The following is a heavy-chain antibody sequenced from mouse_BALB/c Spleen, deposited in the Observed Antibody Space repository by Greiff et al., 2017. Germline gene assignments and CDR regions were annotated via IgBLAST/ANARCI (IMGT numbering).Heavy chain of an antibody. V-gene: IGHV1-80*01. CDR1: GYAFSSYW. CDR3: ARGSTATDY. Sequence: VQLQQSGAELVRPGSSVKISCKASGYAFSSYWMNWVKQRPGQGLEWIGQIYPGVGDTNYNGKFKGKATLTADKSSRSAYMQLSSLTSEDSAVYFCARGSTATDYWGQGTTLTVSA. CDR2: IYPGVGDT. D-gene: IGHD1-2*01. J-gene: IGHJ2*01.